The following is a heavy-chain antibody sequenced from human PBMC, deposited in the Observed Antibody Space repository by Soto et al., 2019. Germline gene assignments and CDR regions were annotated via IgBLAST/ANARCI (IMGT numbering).Heavy chain of an antibody. D-gene: IGHD2-8*02. V-gene: IGHV1-2*02. CDR2: INPNNGDT. CDR3: ARGKDSVLAGTTFSAL. J-gene: IGHJ6*01. Sequence: GLEWMGWINPNNGDTDYAQKFQGRVTMTRDTSIRTAYLELSSLISDDTAVYYCARGKDSVLAGTTFSALWGKGTSVIV.